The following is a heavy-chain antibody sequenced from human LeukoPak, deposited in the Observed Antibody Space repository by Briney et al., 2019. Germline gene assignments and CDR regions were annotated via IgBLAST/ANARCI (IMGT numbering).Heavy chain of an antibody. D-gene: IGHD5-18*01. Sequence: PSETLSLTCTVSGASISSYYWSWIRQPPGKGLEWIGYIYYSGSTNYNPSLKSRVTTSVDTSKNQFPLKLSSVTAADTAVYYCARDGYSYGLYYYGMDVWGQGTTVTVSS. CDR1: GASISSYY. V-gene: IGHV4-59*12. CDR3: ARDGYSYGLYYYGMDV. CDR2: IYYSGST. J-gene: IGHJ6*02.